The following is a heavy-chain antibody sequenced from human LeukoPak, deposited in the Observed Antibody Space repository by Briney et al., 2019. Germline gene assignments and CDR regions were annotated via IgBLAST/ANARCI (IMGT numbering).Heavy chain of an antibody. Sequence: ASVNVSCKASGGTFSSYAISWVRQAPGQGLEWMGRIIPIFGTANYAQKFQGRVTITADKSTSNAFIELRSRRSGGTASYYWAXXXTXDXRADXYYYMDVWGKGTPVTVSS. J-gene: IGHJ6*03. V-gene: IGHV1-69*06. CDR1: GGTFSSYA. CDR3: AXXXTXDXRADXYYYMDV. CDR2: IIPIFGTA.